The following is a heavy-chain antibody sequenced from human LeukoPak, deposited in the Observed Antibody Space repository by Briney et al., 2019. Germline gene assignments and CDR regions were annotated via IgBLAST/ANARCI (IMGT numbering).Heavy chain of an antibody. CDR1: GGSISGYY. V-gene: IGHV4-59*01. D-gene: IGHD3-16*02. CDR3: ARTYYDYVWGSYRYHPFDY. Sequence: SETLSLTCTVSGGSISGYYWSWLRQPPGRGLEWIGYIYYSGSTNYNPSLKSRVTISVDTSKNQFSLKLSSVTAADTAVYYCARTYYDYVWGSYRYHPFDYWGQGTLVTVSS. CDR2: IYYSGST. J-gene: IGHJ4*02.